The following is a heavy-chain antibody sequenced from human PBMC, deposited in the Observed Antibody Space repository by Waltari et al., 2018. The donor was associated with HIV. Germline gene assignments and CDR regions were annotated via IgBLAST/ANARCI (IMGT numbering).Heavy chain of an antibody. V-gene: IGHV1-18*04. J-gene: IGHJ6*02. CDR3: VRGGGTWLYDMYYYQGMDV. CDR2: NSASDGNI. CDR1: GFTFTNYG. D-gene: IGHD2-8*01. Sequence: VQLVQPGPEMKKIGASVKISCRASGFTFTNYGISWVWRGPGRGLEWLGRNSASDGNIKVPQKWKDRVTLTTEASPYTAYWEMRSLSPYDTALYHGVRGGGTWLYDMYYYQGMDVWGQGTTVTVS.